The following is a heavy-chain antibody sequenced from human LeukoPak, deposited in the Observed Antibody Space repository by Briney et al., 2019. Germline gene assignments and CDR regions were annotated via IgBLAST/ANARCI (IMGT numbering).Heavy chain of an antibody. J-gene: IGHJ4*02. D-gene: IGHD6-13*01. CDR2: ISYDGSNK. CDR3: AKDDIAAAAFDY. CDR1: GFTFSSYG. Sequence: GGSLRLSCAASGFTFSSYGMHWVRQAPGKGLEWVAVISYDGSNKYYADSVKGRFTISRDNSKNTLYLQMNSLRAEDTAVYYCAKDDIAAAAFDYWGRGTLVTVSS. V-gene: IGHV3-30*18.